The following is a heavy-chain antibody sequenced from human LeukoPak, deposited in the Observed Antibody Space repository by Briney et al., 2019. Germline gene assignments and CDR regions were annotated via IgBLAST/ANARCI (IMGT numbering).Heavy chain of an antibody. Sequence: GESLKISCKGSGYSFTSYWIGWVRQMPGKGLEWMGIIYPGDSDTRYSPSFQGQVTISADKSISTAYLQWSSLMASDTAMYYCARLDGSGSYYTNWFGPWGQGTLVTVSS. D-gene: IGHD3-10*01. J-gene: IGHJ5*02. CDR1: GYSFTSYW. CDR2: IYPGDSDT. CDR3: ARLDGSGSYYTNWFGP. V-gene: IGHV5-51*01.